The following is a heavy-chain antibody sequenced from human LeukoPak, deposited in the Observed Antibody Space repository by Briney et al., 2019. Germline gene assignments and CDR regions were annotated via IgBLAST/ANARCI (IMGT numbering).Heavy chain of an antibody. CDR1: GCTVSSYT. CDR3: AKLGFFYLDYFGY. Sequence: RVPLRCTRAASGCTVSSYTMSWVRQAQRKGLEWVSAISGSGGSTYYADSVKGRFTISRDNSKNTLYLQMNSLRAEDTAVYYCAKLGFFYLDYFGYWGQGTLVTVS. CDR2: ISGSGGST. J-gene: IGHJ4*02. D-gene: IGHD3-10*01. V-gene: IGHV3-23*01.